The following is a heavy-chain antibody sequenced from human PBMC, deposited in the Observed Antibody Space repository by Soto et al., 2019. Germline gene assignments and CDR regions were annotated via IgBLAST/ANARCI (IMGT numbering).Heavy chain of an antibody. CDR1: VFTFADYA. CDR2: ISWNSGSI. V-gene: IGHV3-9*01. CDR3: AKDIGYSTTLMDV. Sequence: GWSLRLSCAASVFTFADYAMHWFRQAPGKGLEWVSVISWNSGSIGYADSVKGRFTISRDNAKNSLYLQMNSLRAEDTALYYCAKDIGYSTTLMDVWGQGTTVTVSS. D-gene: IGHD6-13*01. J-gene: IGHJ6*02.